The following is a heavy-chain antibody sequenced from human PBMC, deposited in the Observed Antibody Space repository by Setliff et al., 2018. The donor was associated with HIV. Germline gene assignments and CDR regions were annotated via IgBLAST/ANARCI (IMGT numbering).Heavy chain of an antibody. J-gene: IGHJ4*02. CDR1: GESLSPYY. CDR3: ARGLGMVESTTPFDY. CDR2: INHSGSN. V-gene: IGHV4-34*01. D-gene: IGHD1-26*01. Sequence: PSETLSLTCAVYGESLSPYYWSWIRQPPGKGLGWIGEINHSGSNNYNPSLKSRVTMSVDTSKNQFSLNLTSVTAADTAVYYCARGLGMVESTTPFDYWGQGTLVTVSS.